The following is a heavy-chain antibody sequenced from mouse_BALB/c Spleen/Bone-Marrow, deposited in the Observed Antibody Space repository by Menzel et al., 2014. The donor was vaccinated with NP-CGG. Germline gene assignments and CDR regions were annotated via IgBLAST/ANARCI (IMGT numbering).Heavy chain of an antibody. Sequence: EVQRVESGEGLVQPGGSLKLSCAASGFTFSNYGMSWVRQTPDKRLEFVATINTNGGEIYYPDGVKGRFTISRDNAKNTLYLQMRSLKSEDTAMYYCARGDDYVSWFAYWGQGTLVTVSA. CDR1: GFTFSNYG. D-gene: IGHD2-4*01. CDR2: INTNGGEI. V-gene: IGHV5-6-3*01. J-gene: IGHJ3*01. CDR3: ARGDDYVSWFAY.